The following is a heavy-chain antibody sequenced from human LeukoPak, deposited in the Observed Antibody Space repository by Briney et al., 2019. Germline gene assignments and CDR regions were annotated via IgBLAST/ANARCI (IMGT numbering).Heavy chain of an antibody. Sequence: GASVKVSCKASGYTFTSYGISWVRQAPGQGLEWMGWISAYNGNTNYAQKLQGRVTMTTDTSTSTAYMELRSLRSDDTAVYYCARGEGDLYDSSGYYFPYAFDIWGQGTMVTVSS. D-gene: IGHD3-22*01. J-gene: IGHJ3*02. V-gene: IGHV1-18*01. CDR3: ARGEGDLYDSSGYYFPYAFDI. CDR1: GYTFTSYG. CDR2: ISAYNGNT.